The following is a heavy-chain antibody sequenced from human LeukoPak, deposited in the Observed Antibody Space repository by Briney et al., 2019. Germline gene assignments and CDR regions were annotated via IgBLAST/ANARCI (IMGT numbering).Heavy chain of an antibody. CDR2: ITGSGGST. CDR1: GFTFSNSA. CDR3: AKGPDKYGIKAYADF. Sequence: AGSLSLSCAASGFTFSNSAMSWVRKGPAKGLERVSAITGSGGSTYYADSAKGRFTISRDNAKNTVHLQMNSPRAEDTAVYYCAKGPDKYGIKAYADFWGQGTLVTVSS. J-gene: IGHJ4*02. V-gene: IGHV3-23*01. D-gene: IGHD2-8*01.